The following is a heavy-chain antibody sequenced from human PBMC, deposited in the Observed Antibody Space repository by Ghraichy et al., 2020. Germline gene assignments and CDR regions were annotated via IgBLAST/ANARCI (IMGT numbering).Heavy chain of an antibody. CDR2: IYYSGST. CDR1: GGSISSYY. CDR3: ARGLWFGELFVPLYYYYMDV. Sequence: SETLSLTCTVSGGSISSYYWSWIRQPPGKGLEWIGYIYYSGSTNYNPSLKSRVTISVDTSKNQFSLKLSSVTAADTAVYYCARGLWFGELFVPLYYYYMDVWGKGTTVTVSS. V-gene: IGHV4-59*01. D-gene: IGHD3-10*01. J-gene: IGHJ6*03.